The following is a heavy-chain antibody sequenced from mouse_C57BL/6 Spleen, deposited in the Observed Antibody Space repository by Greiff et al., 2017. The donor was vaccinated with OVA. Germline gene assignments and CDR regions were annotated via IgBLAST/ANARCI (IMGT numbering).Heavy chain of an antibody. CDR1: DSEVFPIAY. D-gene: IGHD2-4*01. V-gene: IGHV15-2*01. Sequence: QVQLKESGSELRSPGSSVKLSCKDFDSEVFPIAYMSWVRQKPGHGFEWIGGILPSIGRTIYGEKFEDKATLDADTLSNTAYLELNSLTSEDSAIYYCARGDYDDGDWYFDVWGTGTTVTVSS. CDR2: ILPSIGRT. CDR3: ARGDYDDGDWYFDV. J-gene: IGHJ1*03.